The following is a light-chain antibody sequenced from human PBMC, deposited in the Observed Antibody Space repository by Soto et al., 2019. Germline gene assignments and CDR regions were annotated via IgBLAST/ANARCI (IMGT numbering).Light chain of an antibody. V-gene: IGKV3-15*01. CDR2: GAS. CDR3: QQYNKWPPNT. J-gene: IGKJ2*01. CDR1: QSISSN. Sequence: EIVMTQSPANLSVSPGERATLSCRASQSISSNLAWYQQKPGQGPRLLIYGASTRATGIPARFSGSGSGTEFTLTISSLQSEDFAVYYCQQYNKWPPNTFGQGTKLEIK.